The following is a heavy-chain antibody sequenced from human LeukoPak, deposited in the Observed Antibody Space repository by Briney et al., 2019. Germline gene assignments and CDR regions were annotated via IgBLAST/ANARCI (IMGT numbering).Heavy chain of an antibody. J-gene: IGHJ4*02. D-gene: IGHD6-19*01. CDR3: ARGSSGWYAFNY. CDR1: GFTVSRNY. Sequence: PGGSLRLSCAASGFTVSRNYMGWVRQAPGKGLEWVSVIYSGGTTYYADSVKGRFTISRDNSKNTLYLQMNSLRAEDTAVYYCARGSSGWYAFNYWGQGTLITVSS. V-gene: IGHV3-53*01. CDR2: IYSGGTT.